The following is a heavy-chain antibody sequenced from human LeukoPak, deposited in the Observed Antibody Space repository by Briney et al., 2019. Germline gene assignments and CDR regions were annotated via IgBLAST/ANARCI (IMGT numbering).Heavy chain of an antibody. CDR3: ARDKSIAAAGMD. V-gene: IGHV4-59*01. J-gene: IGHJ4*02. CDR1: GGSISSYY. CDR2: IYYSGST. Sequence: PSETLSLTCTVSGGSISSYYCSWIRQPPGKGLEWIGYIYYSGSTNYNPSLKSRVTISVDTSKNQFSLKLSSVTAADTAVYYCARDKSIAAAGMDWGQGTLVTVSS. D-gene: IGHD6-13*01.